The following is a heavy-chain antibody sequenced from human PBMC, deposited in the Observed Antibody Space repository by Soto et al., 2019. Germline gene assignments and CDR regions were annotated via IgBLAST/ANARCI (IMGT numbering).Heavy chain of an antibody. V-gene: IGHV1-18*01. CDR3: ARELRYFDWLPLSWGMDV. CDR1: GYTFTSYG. D-gene: IGHD3-9*01. Sequence: QVQLVQSGAEVKKPGASVKVSCKASGYTFTSYGISWVRQAPGQGLEWMGWISAYNGNTNYAQKLQGRVTMTTDTSTSKADMELRSRRSDDTAGYYCARELRYFDWLPLSWGMDVWGQGTTVTVSS. CDR2: ISAYNGNT. J-gene: IGHJ6*02.